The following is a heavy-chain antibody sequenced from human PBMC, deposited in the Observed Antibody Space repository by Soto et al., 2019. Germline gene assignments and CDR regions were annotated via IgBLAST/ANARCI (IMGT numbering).Heavy chain of an antibody. Sequence: PSGTLSLTCTVSGGFISSSSCYWGWIRQPPGKGLEWIGSIYYSGSTYYNPSLKSRVTISVDTSKNQFSLKLSSVTAADTAVYYCARHEAPAGTGRPLWGSYRTALDYWGQGTLVTVSS. CDR1: GGFISSSSCY. D-gene: IGHD3-16*02. V-gene: IGHV4-39*01. CDR2: IYYSGST. CDR3: ARHEAPAGTGRPLWGSYRTALDY. J-gene: IGHJ4*02.